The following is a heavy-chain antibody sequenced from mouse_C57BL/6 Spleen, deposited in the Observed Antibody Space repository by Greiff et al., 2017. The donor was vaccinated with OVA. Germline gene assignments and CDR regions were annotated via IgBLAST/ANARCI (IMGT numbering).Heavy chain of an antibody. V-gene: IGHV5-17*01. CDR3: AGGNYGSSYGFAY. J-gene: IGHJ3*01. CDR2: ISSGSSTI. Sequence: EVKVEESGGGLVKPGGSLKLSCAASGFTFSDYGMHWVRQAPEKGLEWVAYISSGSSTIYYADTVKGRFTISRDNAKNTLFLQMTSLRSENTAMYCCAGGNYGSSYGFAYWGQGTLVTVSA. D-gene: IGHD1-1*01. CDR1: GFTFSDYG.